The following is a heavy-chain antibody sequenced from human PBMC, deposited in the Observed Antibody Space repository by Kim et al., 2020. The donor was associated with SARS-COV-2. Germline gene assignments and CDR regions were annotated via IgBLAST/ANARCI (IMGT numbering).Heavy chain of an antibody. CDR3: AKGMANYYYYGMDV. CDR2: ISWNSGSI. J-gene: IGHJ6*02. Sequence: GGSLRLSCAVSGFTFDDYAMHWVRQAPGKGLEWVSGISWNSGSIGYADSVKGRFTISRDNAKNSLYLQITGLRAEDTALYYCAKGMANYYYYGMDVWGQGTTVTVSS. V-gene: IGHV3-9*01. D-gene: IGHD2-8*01. CDR1: GFTFDDYA.